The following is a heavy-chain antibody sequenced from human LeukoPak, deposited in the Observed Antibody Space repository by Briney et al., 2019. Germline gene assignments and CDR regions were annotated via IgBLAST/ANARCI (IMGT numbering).Heavy chain of an antibody. V-gene: IGHV1-46*01. Sequence: ASVKVSCKASGYTFTSYYMHWVRQAPGQGLEWMGTINPSGGSTSYAQKFQGRVTITADKSTSTAYMELSSLRSEDTAVYYCALTMVRGVYNWFDPWGQGTLVTVSS. CDR3: ALTMVRGVYNWFDP. CDR1: GYTFTSYY. D-gene: IGHD3-10*01. CDR2: INPSGGST. J-gene: IGHJ5*02.